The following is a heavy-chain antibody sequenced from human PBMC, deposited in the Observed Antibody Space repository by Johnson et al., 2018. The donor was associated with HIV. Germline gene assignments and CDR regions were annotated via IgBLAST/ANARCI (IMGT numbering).Heavy chain of an antibody. CDR3: ARGLNYYDSSGYYRQGAFDI. CDR2: IKQDGSEK. CDR1: GFTFSDYY. J-gene: IGHJ3*02. Sequence: VQLVESGGGLVKPGGSLRLSCAASGFTFSDYYMSWIRQAPGKGLEWVANIKQDGSEKYYVDSVKGRFTISRDNAKNSLYLQMNSLRAEDTAVYYCARGLNYYDSSGYYRQGAFDIWGQGTMVTVSS. D-gene: IGHD3-22*01. V-gene: IGHV3-7*02.